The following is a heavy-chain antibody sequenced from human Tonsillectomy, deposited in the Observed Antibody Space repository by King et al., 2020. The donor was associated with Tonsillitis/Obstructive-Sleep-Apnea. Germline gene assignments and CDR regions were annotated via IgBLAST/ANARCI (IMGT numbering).Heavy chain of an antibody. CDR2: IYYSGST. CDR1: GGSISSYY. D-gene: IGHD6-13*01. V-gene: IGHV4-59*01. J-gene: IGHJ4*02. CDR3: ARSGYSRSWTLKR. Sequence: VQLQESGPGLVKPSETLSLTCTVSGGSISSYYWSWIRQPPGKGLEWIGYIYYSGSTNYNPSLKSLVTISVDTSTNQFSLKLSSVTAADTAVYYCARSGYSRSWTLKRWGQGTLVTVSS.